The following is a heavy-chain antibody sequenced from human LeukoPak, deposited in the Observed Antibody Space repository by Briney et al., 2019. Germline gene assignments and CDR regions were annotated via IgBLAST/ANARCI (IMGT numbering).Heavy chain of an antibody. J-gene: IGHJ4*02. Sequence: TGGSLRLSCAASGFTFSGSAMHWVRQASGKGLEWVGRIRSKANSYATVYDASVKGRFTISRDDPKNTAYLQMNSLKPEDTAVYYCTTTYYYDSSGYTLDYWGQGTLVTVSS. D-gene: IGHD3-22*01. CDR2: IRSKANSYAT. CDR1: GFTFSGSA. V-gene: IGHV3-73*01. CDR3: TTTYYYDSSGYTLDY.